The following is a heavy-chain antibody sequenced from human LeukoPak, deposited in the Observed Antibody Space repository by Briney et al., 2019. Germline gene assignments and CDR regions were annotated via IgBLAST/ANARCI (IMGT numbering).Heavy chain of an antibody. CDR3: ARRGIAVAGTPAEYFQH. CDR1: GYSFTNYW. V-gene: IGHV5-51*01. Sequence: GESLKISCKGSGYSFTNYWIGWVRQMPGKGLEWMGIIYPGDSDTRYSPSFQGQVTISADNSISTAYLHWSSLKASDTAMYYCARRGIAVAGTPAEYFQHWGQGTLVTVSS. J-gene: IGHJ1*01. CDR2: IYPGDSDT. D-gene: IGHD6-19*01.